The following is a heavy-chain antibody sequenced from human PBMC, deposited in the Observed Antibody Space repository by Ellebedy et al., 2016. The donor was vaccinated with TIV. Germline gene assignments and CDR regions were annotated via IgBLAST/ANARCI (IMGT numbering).Heavy chain of an antibody. J-gene: IGHJ4*02. CDR2: VSFDVDKK. D-gene: IGHD1-26*01. V-gene: IGHV3-30-3*01. CDR3: ARELGGIGCSDFDY. CDR1: GFSFSNYA. Sequence: GESLKISCEASGFSFSNYAMHWVRQSPRKGLEWVAIVSFDVDKKFYLDYVKGRFTISRDNYQNPLYLEMNSLRADDTALYYCARELGGIGCSDFDYWGQGTLVTVSS.